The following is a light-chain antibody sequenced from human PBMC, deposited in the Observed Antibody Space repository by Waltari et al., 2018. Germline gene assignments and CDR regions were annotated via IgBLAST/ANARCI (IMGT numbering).Light chain of an antibody. CDR2: SKN. J-gene: IGLJ3*02. V-gene: IGLV8-61*01. CDR1: SGSVSTSDY. Sequence: QTVVTQEPAFSVSPGGTITLTCALTSGSVSTSDYPSWYQQTPGQAPRTLIYSKNIRSSGVPDRFSGSIIGNKAALTITGAQAGDESDYYCVLYGGNGIWVFGGGTRLTVL. CDR3: VLYGGNGIWV.